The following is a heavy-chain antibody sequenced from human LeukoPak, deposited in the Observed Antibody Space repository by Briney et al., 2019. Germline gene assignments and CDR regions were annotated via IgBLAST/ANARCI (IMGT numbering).Heavy chain of an antibody. CDR3: ARTGGDPFYYYYYMDV. CDR1: GGSISSYY. D-gene: IGHD4-17*01. V-gene: IGHV4-59*01. Sequence: PSETLSLTCTVSGGSISSYYWTWIRQPPGKGLEWLGYIYYSGNTNYNPSLKSRVTISLDTSKNQFSLRLTSVTAADTAVYYCARTGGDPFYYYYYMDVWGKGTTVTVSS. CDR2: IYYSGNT. J-gene: IGHJ6*03.